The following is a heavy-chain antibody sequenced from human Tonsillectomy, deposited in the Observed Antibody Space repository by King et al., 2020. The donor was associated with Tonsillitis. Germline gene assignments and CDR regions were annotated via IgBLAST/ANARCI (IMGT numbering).Heavy chain of an antibody. V-gene: IGHV3-30*04. CDR1: GFTFSNYV. J-gene: IGHJ4*02. CDR3: ARRSLEGDSSGYPGPPDY. Sequence: VQLVESGGGVVQPGRSLRLSCAASGFTFSNYVMYWVRQAPGKGLEWVAVIKYDGSNKYYIDSVKGRFTISRDNSKNTLYLQMNSLRAEDTAVYYCARRSLEGDSSGYPGPPDYWGQGTLVTVSS. CDR2: IKYDGSNK. D-gene: IGHD3-22*01.